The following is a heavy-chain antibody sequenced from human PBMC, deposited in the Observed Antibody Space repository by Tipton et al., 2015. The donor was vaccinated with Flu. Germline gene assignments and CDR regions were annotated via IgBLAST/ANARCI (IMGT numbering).Heavy chain of an antibody. CDR3: ARDLKWSSAYYNPFGY. D-gene: IGHD3-22*01. Sequence: TLSLTCSVSGAFLTSGSFHWNWVRQPAGKGLEWIGRIYTSGSPTYSPSLKSRVSISIGTSDDQFSLTLTSVTAADTAVYYCARDLKWSSAYYNPFGYWGQGILVTVSS. CDR2: IYTSGSP. CDR1: GAFLTSGSFH. V-gene: IGHV4-61*02. J-gene: IGHJ4*02.